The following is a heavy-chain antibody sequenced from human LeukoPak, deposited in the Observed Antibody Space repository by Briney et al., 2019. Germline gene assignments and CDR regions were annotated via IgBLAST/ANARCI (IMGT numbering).Heavy chain of an antibody. CDR2: IWYDGSNK. Sequence: SGGSLRLSCAASGFTFSSYGMHWVRQAPGKGLEWVAVIWYDGSNKYYADSVKGRFTISRDNSKNTLYLQMNSLRAEDTAVYYCAREVGSYGSSYFDYWGPGTLVTVSS. D-gene: IGHD3-16*01. CDR3: AREVGSYGSSYFDY. CDR1: GFTFSSYG. V-gene: IGHV3-33*08. J-gene: IGHJ4*02.